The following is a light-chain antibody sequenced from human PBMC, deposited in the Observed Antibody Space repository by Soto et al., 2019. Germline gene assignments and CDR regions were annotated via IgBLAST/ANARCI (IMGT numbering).Light chain of an antibody. CDR3: KQYNNWPIT. CDR2: GAY. CDR1: QNILSN. V-gene: IGKV3-15*01. J-gene: IGKJ5*01. Sequence: IVMTQSPATLSVSPGERATLSCRASQNILSNLAWYQQKPGQAHRLXIYGAYTRATGIQARFSGSGSGTEFTLTIRSLQSEDFEIYYCKQYNNWPITFGQGTRLEIK.